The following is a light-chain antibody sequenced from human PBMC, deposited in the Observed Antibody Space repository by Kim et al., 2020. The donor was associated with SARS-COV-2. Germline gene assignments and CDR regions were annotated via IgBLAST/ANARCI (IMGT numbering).Light chain of an antibody. CDR2: GAF. Sequence: LSVSPRESATLSCRASQSVNNNLAWYQQNPGQAPRLLIHGAFTSATGIPSRFSGSGSGTEFTLTISSLQSEDFAVYYCQQYYIWYTFGQGTKLEI. J-gene: IGKJ2*01. CDR3: QQYYIWYT. V-gene: IGKV3-15*01. CDR1: QSVNNN.